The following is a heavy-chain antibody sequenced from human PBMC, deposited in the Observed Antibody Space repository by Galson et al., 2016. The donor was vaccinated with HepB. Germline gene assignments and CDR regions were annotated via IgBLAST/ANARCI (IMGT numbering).Heavy chain of an antibody. V-gene: IGHV3-30*04. J-gene: IGHJ6*02. Sequence: SLRLSCAASESIFRGYAMHWVRQAPGKGLEWVAVILHDGSKKFYADSVKGRFTTSRDNSKNTMYLQMDGLRAEDTAVYYCARANYYAMDVWGQGTTVTVSS. CDR1: ESIFRGYA. CDR2: ILHDGSKK. CDR3: ARANYYAMDV.